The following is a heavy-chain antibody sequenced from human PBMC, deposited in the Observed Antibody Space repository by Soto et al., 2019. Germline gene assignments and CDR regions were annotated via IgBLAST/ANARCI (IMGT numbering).Heavy chain of an antibody. D-gene: IGHD5-18*01. J-gene: IGHJ6*02. CDR2: INPSGGSR. Sequence: QVQLVQSGAEVKKPGASVKVSCETSGYTFTTYYMHWVRRAPGQGLEWMGMINPSGGSRNYAQKFQGRVTMTRDTSTRTIYMELSSLRRDDTAIYYCARRAYNYANLHVWGQGTTVTVSS. CDR3: ARRAYNYANLHV. CDR1: GYTFTTYY. V-gene: IGHV1-46*01.